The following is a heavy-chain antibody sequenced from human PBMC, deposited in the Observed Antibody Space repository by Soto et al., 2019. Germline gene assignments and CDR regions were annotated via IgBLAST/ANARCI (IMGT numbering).Heavy chain of an antibody. CDR1: GFTFSSYA. J-gene: IGHJ4*02. V-gene: IGHV3-64*01. CDR3: ARDTKSGSYSLDY. CDR2: ISSNGGST. Sequence: EVQLVESGGGLVQPGGSLRLSCAASGFTFSSYAMHWVRQDPGKGLEYVSAISSNGGSTYYANSVKGRFTISRDNSKNTLYLQMGSLRAEDMAVYYCARDTKSGSYSLDYWGQGTLVTVSS. D-gene: IGHD1-26*01.